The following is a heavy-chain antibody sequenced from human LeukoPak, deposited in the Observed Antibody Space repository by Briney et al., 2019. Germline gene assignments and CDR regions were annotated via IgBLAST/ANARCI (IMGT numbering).Heavy chain of an antibody. CDR2: ISSSGSTI. D-gene: IGHD6-6*01. V-gene: IGHV3-11*01. CDR3: AKVLAARPDAEYFQH. J-gene: IGHJ1*01. Sequence: GGSLRLSCAASGFTFSDYYMSWIRQAPGKGLEWVSYISSSGSTIYYADSVKGRFTISRDNSKNTLYLQMNSLRAEDTAVYYCAKVLAARPDAEYFQHWGQGTLVTVSS. CDR1: GFTFSDYY.